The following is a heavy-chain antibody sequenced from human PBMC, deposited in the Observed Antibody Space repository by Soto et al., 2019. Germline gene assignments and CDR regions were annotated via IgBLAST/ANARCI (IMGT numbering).Heavy chain of an antibody. J-gene: IGHJ6*02. CDR1: GGTFSSYA. D-gene: IGHD5-12*01. CDR3: AREIPFSSPLSGRGYDLVTSLSYYGMDV. CDR2: IIPIFGTA. V-gene: IGHV1-69*13. Sequence: SVKVSCKASGGTFSSYAFSWVRQAPGQGLEWMGGIIPIFGTANYAQKFQGRVTITADESTSTAYMELSSLRSEDTAVYYCAREIPFSSPLSGRGYDLVTSLSYYGMDVWGQGTTVTVSS.